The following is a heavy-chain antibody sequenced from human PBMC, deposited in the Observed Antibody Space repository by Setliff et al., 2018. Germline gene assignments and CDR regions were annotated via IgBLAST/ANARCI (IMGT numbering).Heavy chain of an antibody. V-gene: IGHV1-69*13. CDR2: IIPIFGTA. CDR1: GGTFSSYA. CDR3: AREHGTTVTVENYHYYMDV. D-gene: IGHD4-4*01. Sequence: SVKVSCKASGGTFSSYAISWVRQAPGQGLEWMGGIIPIFGTANYAQKFQGRVTITADESTSTAYMELSSLRSEDTAVYYCAREHGTTVTVENYHYYMDVWGTGTTVTVSS. J-gene: IGHJ6*03.